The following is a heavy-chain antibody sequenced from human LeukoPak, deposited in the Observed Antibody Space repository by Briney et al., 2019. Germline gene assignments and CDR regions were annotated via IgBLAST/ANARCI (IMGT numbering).Heavy chain of an antibody. CDR1: GFTFSSYA. CDR3: AKAPRSGSHLDY. D-gene: IGHD3-3*01. CDR2: ISYDGSSK. Sequence: GGSLRLSCAASGFTFSSYAIHWVRQAPGKGLEWVTFISYDGSSKSYADSVKGRFTISRDNSKNTLYLQMNSLRAEDTAVYYCAKAPRSGSHLDYWGQGTLVTVSS. V-gene: IGHV3-30-3*01. J-gene: IGHJ4*02.